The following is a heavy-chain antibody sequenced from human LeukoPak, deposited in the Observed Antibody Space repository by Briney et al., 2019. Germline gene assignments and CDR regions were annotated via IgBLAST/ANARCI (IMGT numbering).Heavy chain of an antibody. CDR3: TSGLEV. Sequence: GGSLRLSCAASGFTFSSYWMSWVRQAPGKGLEWVGFIRSKAYGGTTEYAASVKGRFTISRDDSKSIAYLQMNSLKTEDTAVYYCTSGLEVWGQGTLVTVSS. V-gene: IGHV3-49*04. D-gene: IGHD3-16*01. CDR2: IRSKAYGGTT. J-gene: IGHJ4*02. CDR1: GFTFSSYW.